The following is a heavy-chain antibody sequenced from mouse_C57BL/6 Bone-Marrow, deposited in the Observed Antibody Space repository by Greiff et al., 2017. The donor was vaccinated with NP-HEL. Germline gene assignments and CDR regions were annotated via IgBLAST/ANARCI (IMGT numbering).Heavy chain of an antibody. CDR3: TRDREGLRRTSFAY. J-gene: IGHJ3*01. CDR1: GFTFSSYA. Sequence: EVMLVESGEGLVKPGGSLKLSCAASGFTFSSYAMSWVRQTPEKRLEWVAYISSGGDYIYYADTVKGRFTISRDNARNTLYLQMSSLKSEDTAMYYCTRDREGLRRTSFAYWGQGTLVTVSA. V-gene: IGHV5-9-1*02. CDR2: ISSGGDYI. D-gene: IGHD2-4*01.